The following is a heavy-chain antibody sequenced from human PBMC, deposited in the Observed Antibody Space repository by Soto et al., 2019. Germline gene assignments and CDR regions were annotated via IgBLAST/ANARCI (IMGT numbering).Heavy chain of an antibody. CDR2: IKQDGSER. D-gene: IGHD3-10*01. CDR3: ARAGSENDY. J-gene: IGHJ4*02. Sequence: EVQLVESGGGLVQPEGSLRLSCAASGFTFSNYWMSWVRQAPGKGLEWVANIKQDGSERNYVDSVKGRFTISRDNAKNSLYLQLHSLRAEDTAVYYCARAGSENDYWGQGTLVTVSS. V-gene: IGHV3-7*05. CDR1: GFTFSNYW.